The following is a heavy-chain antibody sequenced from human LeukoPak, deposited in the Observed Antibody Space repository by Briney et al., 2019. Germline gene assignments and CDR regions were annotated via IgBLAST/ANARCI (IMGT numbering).Heavy chain of an antibody. CDR1: GFTVSSNY. CDR2: IYSGGST. D-gene: IGHD3-3*01. Sequence: GGSLRLSCAASGFTVSSNYMSWVRQAPGKGLEWVSVIYSGGSTYYADSVKGRFTISRDNSKNTQYLQMNSLRAEDTAVYYCARAPWSTHDHYYMDVWGKGTTVTVSS. CDR3: ARAPWSTHDHYYMDV. V-gene: IGHV3-66*02. J-gene: IGHJ6*03.